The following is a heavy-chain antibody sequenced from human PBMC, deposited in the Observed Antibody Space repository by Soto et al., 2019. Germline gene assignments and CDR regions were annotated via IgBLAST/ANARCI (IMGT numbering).Heavy chain of an antibody. CDR2: INPYNGNT. CDR1: GYTFTSYG. D-gene: IGHD2-2*01. V-gene: IGHV1-18*01. Sequence: ASVKVSCKASGYTFTSYGVSWVRQAPGQGLEWMGWINPYNGNTKDTQKFQGRVTMTIDTSTSTAYMELRSLRSDDTAVYYCAREYCDSTRCFLPDYWGQGALVTVSS. CDR3: AREYCDSTRCFLPDY. J-gene: IGHJ4*02.